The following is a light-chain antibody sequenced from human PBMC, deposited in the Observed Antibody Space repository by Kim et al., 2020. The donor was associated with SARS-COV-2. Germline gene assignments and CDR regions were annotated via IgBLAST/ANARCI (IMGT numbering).Light chain of an antibody. CDR3: MQTLLTPRT. V-gene: IGKV2-28*01. CDR1: QSLLHSNGYYY. J-gene: IGKJ2*01. Sequence: DIVMTQSPLSLPVTPGEPASISCRSSQSLLHSNGYYYLDWYLQKPGQSPQLLIYLGSNRASGVPDRFSGSGSGTDSTLKISRVEAEDVGVYYCMQTLLTPRTFGQGTELEI. CDR2: LGS.